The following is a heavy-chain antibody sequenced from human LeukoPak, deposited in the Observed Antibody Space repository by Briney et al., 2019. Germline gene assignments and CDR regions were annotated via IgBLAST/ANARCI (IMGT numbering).Heavy chain of an antibody. CDR2: SGGT. Sequence: SGGTNYAQKFQGRVTMTRDTSISTAYMELSRLRSDDTAVYYCARGGYYDFWSGYYMGAFDIWGQGTMVTVSS. D-gene: IGHD3-3*01. CDR3: ARGGYYDFWSGYYMGAFDI. V-gene: IGHV1-2*02. J-gene: IGHJ3*02.